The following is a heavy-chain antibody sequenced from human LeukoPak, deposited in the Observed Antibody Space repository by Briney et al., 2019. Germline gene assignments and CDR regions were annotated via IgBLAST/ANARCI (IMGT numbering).Heavy chain of an antibody. CDR3: AKGFIAVRFDF. V-gene: IGHV3-21*04. Sequence: PGGSLRLSCAASGFTFSSYSMNWVRQAPGKGLEWVSSISSSSSYIYYADSVKGRFTISRDNSKNTLYLQMNSLRAEDTAVYYCAKGFIAVRFDFWGQGSLVTVSS. CDR2: ISSSSSYI. D-gene: IGHD6-19*01. CDR1: GFTFSSYS. J-gene: IGHJ4*02.